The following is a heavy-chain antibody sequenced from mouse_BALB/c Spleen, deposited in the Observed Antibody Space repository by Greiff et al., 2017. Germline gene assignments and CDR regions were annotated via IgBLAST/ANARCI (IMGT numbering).Heavy chain of an antibody. CDR1: GYTFTSYW. CDR3: ARSDYGFDY. D-gene: IGHD2-4*01. V-gene: IGHV1S132*01. CDR2: IFPGTGTT. Sequence: VQLQQSGAELVKPGASVKLSCNTSGYTFTSYWIQWVKQRPGQGLGWIGEIFPGTGTTYYNEKFKGKATLTIDTSSSTAYMQLSSLTSEDSAVYFCARSDYGFDYWGQGTTLTVSS. J-gene: IGHJ2*01.